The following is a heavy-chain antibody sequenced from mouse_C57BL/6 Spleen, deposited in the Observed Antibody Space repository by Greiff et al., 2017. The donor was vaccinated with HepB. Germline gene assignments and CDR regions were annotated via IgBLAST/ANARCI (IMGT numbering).Heavy chain of an antibody. Sequence: VKLQESGAELVKPGASVKLSCKASGYTFTSYWMHWVKQRPGRGLEWIGRIDPNSGGTKYNEKFKSKATLTVDKPSSTAYMQLSSLTSEDSAVYYCARWGFITTVVYFDYWGQGTTLTVSS. J-gene: IGHJ2*01. CDR3: ARWGFITTVVYFDY. CDR1: GYTFTSYW. D-gene: IGHD1-1*01. V-gene: IGHV1-72*01. CDR2: IDPNSGGT.